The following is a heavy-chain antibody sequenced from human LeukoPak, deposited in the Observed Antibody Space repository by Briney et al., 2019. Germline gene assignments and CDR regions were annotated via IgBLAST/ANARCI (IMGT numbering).Heavy chain of an antibody. Sequence: GGSLRLSCAASGFTFSSYAMSWVRQAPGKGLEWVSAISGSGGSTYYADSVKGRFTISRDNSKNTLYLQMNSLRAEDTAVYYCAKASVRGVISPPFDYWGQGTLVTVSS. CDR1: GFTFSSYA. CDR2: ISGSGGST. J-gene: IGHJ4*02. V-gene: IGHV3-23*01. D-gene: IGHD3-10*01. CDR3: AKASVRGVISPPFDY.